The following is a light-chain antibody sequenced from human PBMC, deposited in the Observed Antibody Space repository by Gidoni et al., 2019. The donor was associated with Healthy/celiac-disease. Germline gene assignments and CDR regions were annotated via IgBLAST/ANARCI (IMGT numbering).Light chain of an antibody. J-gene: IGKJ1*01. CDR3: QQYYRTPLT. V-gene: IGKV4-1*01. CDR1: QSVLSRSNNNNY. Sequence: DIVMNQAPDSLAVSLGERATINCKSSQSVLSRSNNNNYLAWYQQKPGQPPKLLMYWASTRESGVPDRFSGSGSGTDFTLTISSLQAEDVAVYYCQQYYRTPLTFGQGTKVEIK. CDR2: WAS.